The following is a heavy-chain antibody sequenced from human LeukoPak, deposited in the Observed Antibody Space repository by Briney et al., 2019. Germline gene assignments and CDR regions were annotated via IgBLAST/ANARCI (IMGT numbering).Heavy chain of an antibody. CDR2: INHSGST. V-gene: IGHV4-34*01. D-gene: IGHD3-22*01. CDR3: ARHGLSYYDSSGYSPSDVNMDV. Sequence: GSLRLSCAASGFTLSDYYMSWIRQAPGKGLEWIGEINHSGSTNYNPSLKSRVTISVDTSKNQFSLKLSSVTAADTAVYYCARHGLSYYDSSGYSPSDVNMDVWGKGTTVTISS. CDR1: GFTLSDYY. J-gene: IGHJ6*03.